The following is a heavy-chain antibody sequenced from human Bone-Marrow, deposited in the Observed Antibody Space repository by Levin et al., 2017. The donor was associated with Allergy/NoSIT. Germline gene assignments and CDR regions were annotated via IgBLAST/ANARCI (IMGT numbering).Heavy chain of an antibody. J-gene: IGHJ4*02. V-gene: IGHV6-1*01. D-gene: IGHD3-16*01. CDR3: ASERGEDSTTWYETCDY. CDR1: GDSVSTSSAT. Sequence: SQTLSLTCAVSGDSVSTSSATWNWIRQSPSRGLEWLGRAYYKSEWNTDYAMSVKSRITITPDTSKNQFSLPLDSVSPDATGVYYCASERGEDSTTWYETCDYWGQGTQVIVSS. CDR2: AYYKSEWNT.